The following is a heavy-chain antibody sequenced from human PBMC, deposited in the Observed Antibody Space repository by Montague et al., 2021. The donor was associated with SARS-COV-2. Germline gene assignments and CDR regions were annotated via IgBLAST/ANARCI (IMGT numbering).Heavy chain of an antibody. CDR2: IYYSGST. D-gene: IGHD1-26*01. Sequence: SETLSLTCTVSSGSVSSSSYYWGWIRQPPGKGLEWIGSIYYSGSTYYNPSLKSRVSISVDTSKNQFSLKLSSVTAADTAVYYCARLWDTVYYYYGMDVWGQGTTVTVSS. J-gene: IGHJ6*02. CDR1: SGSVSSSSYY. V-gene: IGHV4-39*01. CDR3: ARLWDTVYYYYGMDV.